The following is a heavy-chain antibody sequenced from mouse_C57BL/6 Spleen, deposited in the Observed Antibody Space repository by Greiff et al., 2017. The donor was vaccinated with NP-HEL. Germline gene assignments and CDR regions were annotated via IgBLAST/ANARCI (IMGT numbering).Heavy chain of an antibody. J-gene: IGHJ2*01. V-gene: IGHV5-17*01. Sequence: VKLVESGGGLVKPEGSLKLSCAASGFTFSDYGMHWVRQAPEKGREWVAYISSGSSTIYYADTVKGRFTISRDNAKNTLFLQMTSLRSEDTAMYYCARLHYYGSSNFDDWGQGTTLTVSS. D-gene: IGHD1-1*01. CDR2: ISSGSSTI. CDR3: ARLHYYGSSNFDD. CDR1: GFTFSDYG.